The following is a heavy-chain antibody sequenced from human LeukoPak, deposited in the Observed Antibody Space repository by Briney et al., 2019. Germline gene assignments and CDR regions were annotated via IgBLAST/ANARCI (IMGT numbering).Heavy chain of an antibody. CDR1: GYTFTSYG. V-gene: IGHV1-18*01. D-gene: IGHD6-13*01. Sequence: GPSVKVSCKASGYTFTSYGISWVRHAPGQGLEWMGWISAYNGNTNYAQKLQGRVTMTTDPSTSTAYMELRSLRSADPAVYYCARAIAAAQFDPWGQGTLVTVSS. CDR3: ARAIAAAQFDP. CDR2: ISAYNGNT. J-gene: IGHJ5*02.